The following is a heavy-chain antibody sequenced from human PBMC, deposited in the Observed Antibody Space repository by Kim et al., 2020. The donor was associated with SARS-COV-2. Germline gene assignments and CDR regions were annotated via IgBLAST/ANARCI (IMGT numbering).Heavy chain of an antibody. CDR2: IYSGGST. Sequence: GGSLRLSCAASGFTVSSNYMSWVRQAPGKGLEWVSVIYSGGSTYYADSVKGRFTISRHNSKNTLYLQMNSLRAEDTAVYYCAGGYCSSTSCYGYWGQGTLVTVSS. CDR1: GFTVSSNY. CDR3: AGGYCSSTSCYGY. D-gene: IGHD2-2*01. J-gene: IGHJ4*02. V-gene: IGHV3-53*04.